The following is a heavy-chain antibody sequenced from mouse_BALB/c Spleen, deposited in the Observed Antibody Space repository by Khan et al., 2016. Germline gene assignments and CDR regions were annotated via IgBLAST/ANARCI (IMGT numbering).Heavy chain of an antibody. Sequence: QVQLKESGAELVRPGSSVKVSCKTSGYAFSRFWMNWVKQRPGQGLEWIGQIYPGDGDTNYNGKFKGKATLTADKSSSTAYMQLSSLTSGDSAVYCCAKLTGTREAMDYWGQGTSVTVSS. CDR1: GYAFSRFW. J-gene: IGHJ4*01. D-gene: IGHD4-1*01. CDR3: AKLTGTREAMDY. CDR2: IYPGDGDT. V-gene: IGHV1-80*01.